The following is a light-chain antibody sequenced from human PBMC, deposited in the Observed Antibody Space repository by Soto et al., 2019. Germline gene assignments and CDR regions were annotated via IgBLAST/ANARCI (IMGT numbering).Light chain of an antibody. J-gene: IGKJ1*01. CDR3: QQYSDNWT. CDR1: QSISSW. CDR2: KAS. Sequence: DIQMTQSPSTLSASVGDRVTITCRASQSISSWLAWYQQKPGTAPNLLIYKASTLQGGVPSRFSGSGSGTEFTLTISILQPDDSAIYYCQQYSDNWTFGQGTKV. V-gene: IGKV1-5*03.